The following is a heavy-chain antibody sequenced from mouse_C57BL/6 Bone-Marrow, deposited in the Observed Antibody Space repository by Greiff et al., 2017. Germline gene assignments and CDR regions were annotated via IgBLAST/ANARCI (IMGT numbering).Heavy chain of an antibody. CDR1: GYTFTDYE. CDR3: TSRLLRFTWYFDV. Sequence: VKLVEPGAELVRPGASVTLSCKASGYTFTDYEMHWVKQTPVHGLEWIGAIYPETGGTAYNQKFKGKAILTADKSSSTAYMELRSLTCDDSAVYDCTSRLLRFTWYFDVWGTGTTVTVSS. D-gene: IGHD1-1*01. CDR2: IYPETGGT. J-gene: IGHJ1*03. V-gene: IGHV1-15*01.